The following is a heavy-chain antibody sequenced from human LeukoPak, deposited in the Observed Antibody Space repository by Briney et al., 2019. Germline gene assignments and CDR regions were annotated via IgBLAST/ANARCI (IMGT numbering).Heavy chain of an antibody. CDR1: EFTVSGNY. D-gene: IGHD3-10*01. Sequence: GGSLRLSCAASEFTVSGNYMSWVRQAPGKGLEWVSSISSSSSYIYYADSVKGRFTISRDNAKNSLYLQMNSLRAEDTAVYYCARDGPYGSGSYHDYWGQGTLVTVSS. CDR2: ISSSSSYI. V-gene: IGHV3-21*01. J-gene: IGHJ4*02. CDR3: ARDGPYGSGSYHDY.